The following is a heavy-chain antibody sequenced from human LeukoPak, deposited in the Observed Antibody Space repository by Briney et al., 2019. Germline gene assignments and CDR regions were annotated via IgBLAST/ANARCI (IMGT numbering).Heavy chain of an antibody. CDR1: GGTFSSYA. V-gene: IGHV1-69*04. J-gene: IGHJ5*02. CDR3: ARGPPMVAGGSWFDP. CDR2: IIPILGIA. Sequence: ASVKVSCKASGGTFSSYAISWVRQAPGQGLEWMGRIIPILGIANYAQKFQGRVTITADKSTSTAYMELSSLRAEDTAVYYRARGPPMVAGGSWFDPWGQGTLVTVSS. D-gene: IGHD2-15*01.